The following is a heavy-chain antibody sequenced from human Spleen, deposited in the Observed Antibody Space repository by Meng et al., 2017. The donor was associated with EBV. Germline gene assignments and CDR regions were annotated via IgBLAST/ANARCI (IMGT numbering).Heavy chain of an antibody. CDR1: GESFTYYY. Sequence: QQWGAGLVKPSETLSLPCAVYGESFTYYYGSWIRQSPGKGLEWIGEINHSENTILNPSLKSRLTLSVDTSKNQFSLKLTSLTAADTAVYYCASRKYCSSPECYRGVATLIDYWGQGTLVTVSS. CDR3: ASRKYCSSPECYRGVATLIDY. J-gene: IGHJ4*02. D-gene: IGHD2-2*01. CDR2: INHSENT. V-gene: IGHV4-34*02.